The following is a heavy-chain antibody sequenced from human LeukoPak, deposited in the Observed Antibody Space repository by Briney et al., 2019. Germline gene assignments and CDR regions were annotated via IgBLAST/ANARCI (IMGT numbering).Heavy chain of an antibody. CDR1: GFTFSNYA. V-gene: IGHV3-23*01. CDR3: AKVLVVRGVMGAGVY. J-gene: IGHJ4*02. Sequence: GGSLRLSCAASGFTFSNYAMSWVRQAPGKGLEWVSIISGSGGDTYYADSVKRCFTSSRDNSKNTLYLQMNSLRAEDTGVYYCAKVLVVRGVMGAGVYWGQGALVTVSS. D-gene: IGHD3-10*01. CDR2: ISGSGGDT.